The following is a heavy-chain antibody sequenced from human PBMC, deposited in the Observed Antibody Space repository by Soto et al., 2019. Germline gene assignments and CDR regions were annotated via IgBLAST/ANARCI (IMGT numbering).Heavy chain of an antibody. CDR1: GFILSSSA. CDR2: ISAGGSST. CDR3: AKGPTIFGVVITFEYYYGMDV. Sequence: GGSLRLSCAASGFILSSSAMSWVRQAPGKGLEWVSSISAGGSSTYYADSVKGRFTISGDKSKNTVYLQMNNLRVEDTAVYYCAKGPTIFGVVITFEYYYGMDVWGQGTTVTVSS. D-gene: IGHD3-3*01. J-gene: IGHJ6*02. V-gene: IGHV3-23*01.